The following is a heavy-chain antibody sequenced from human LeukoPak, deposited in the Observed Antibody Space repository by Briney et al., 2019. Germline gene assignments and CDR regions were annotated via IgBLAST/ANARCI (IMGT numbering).Heavy chain of an antibody. J-gene: IGHJ4*02. Sequence: ASVKVSCKASGYTFPGYYMHWVRQAPGQGLEWMGRINPNSGGTNYAQKFQGRVTMTRDTSISTAYMELSRLRSDDTAVYYCARVGTSWVREEDYWGQGTLVTVSS. CDR3: ARVGTSWVREEDY. D-gene: IGHD2-8*01. CDR2: INPNSGGT. CDR1: GYTFPGYY. V-gene: IGHV1-2*06.